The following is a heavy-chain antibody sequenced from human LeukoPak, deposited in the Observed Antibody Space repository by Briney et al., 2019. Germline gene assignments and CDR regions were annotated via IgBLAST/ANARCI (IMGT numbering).Heavy chain of an antibody. V-gene: IGHV3-23*01. CDR1: GGSISSSSYY. CDR2: INSGGGST. D-gene: IGHD5-24*01. Sequence: PSETLSLTCTVSGGSISSSSYYWGWIRQAPGKGLEWVSGINSGGGSTYYADSVKGRFTISRDNSKNTLYLQMNSLRAEDTAVYYCAKDRDGYNPDYWGQGTLVSVSS. J-gene: IGHJ4*02. CDR3: AKDRDGYNPDY.